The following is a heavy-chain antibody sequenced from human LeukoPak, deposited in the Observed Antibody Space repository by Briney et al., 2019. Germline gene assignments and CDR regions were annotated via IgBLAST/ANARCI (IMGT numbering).Heavy chain of an antibody. J-gene: IGHJ4*02. Sequence: APVKVSCKASGYTFTGYYMHWVRQAPGQGLEWMGWINPNSGGTNYAQKFQGRVTMTRDTSISTAYMELSRLRSDDTAVYYCAREREDSGSYYDYWGRGTLVTVSS. CDR2: INPNSGGT. D-gene: IGHD1-26*01. CDR1: GYTFTGYY. CDR3: AREREDSGSYYDY. V-gene: IGHV1-2*02.